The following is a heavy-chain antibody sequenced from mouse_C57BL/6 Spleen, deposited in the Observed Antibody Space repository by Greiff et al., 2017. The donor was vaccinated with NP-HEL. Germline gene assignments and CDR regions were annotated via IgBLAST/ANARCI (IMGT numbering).Heavy chain of an antibody. CDR3: ARDDGYSFDY. Sequence: DVKLQESGPVLVKPGASVKMSCKASGYTFTDYYMNWVKQSHGKSLEWIGVINPYNGGTSYNQKFKGKATLTVDKSSSTAYMELNSLTSEDSAVYYCARDDGYSFDYWGQGTTLTVSS. D-gene: IGHD2-3*01. J-gene: IGHJ2*01. V-gene: IGHV1-19*01. CDR1: GYTFTDYY. CDR2: INPYNGGT.